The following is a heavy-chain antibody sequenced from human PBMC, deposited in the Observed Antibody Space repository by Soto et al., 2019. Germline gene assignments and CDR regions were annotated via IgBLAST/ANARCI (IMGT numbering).Heavy chain of an antibody. D-gene: IGHD3-10*01. CDR2: ISYDGSNK. J-gene: IGHJ6*02. V-gene: IGHV3-30-3*01. CDR3: ARVSVGYYGMDV. Sequence: GGSLRLSCAASGFTFSSYAMHWVRQAPGKGLEWVAVISYDGSNKYYADSVKGRFTISRDNSKNTLYLQMNSLRAEDTAVYYCARVSVGYYGMDVWGQGTTVTVSS. CDR1: GFTFSSYA.